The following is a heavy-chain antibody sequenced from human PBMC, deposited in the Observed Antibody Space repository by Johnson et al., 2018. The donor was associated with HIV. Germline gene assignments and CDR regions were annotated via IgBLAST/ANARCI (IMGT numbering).Heavy chain of an antibody. D-gene: IGHD6-19*01. CDR2: ISTSGSYI. V-gene: IGHV3-48*02. Sequence: VQLVESGGGVVRPGGSLRLSCAASGFTFDDYGMSWIRQAPGQGLEWVSYISTSGSYIYYADPVKGRFTISSDNCKNSLYLQMNSLRDEDTAVYYCARGQWLVPDVFEIWGQGTMVTVSS. J-gene: IGHJ3*02. CDR3: ARGQWLVPDVFEI. CDR1: GFTFDDYG.